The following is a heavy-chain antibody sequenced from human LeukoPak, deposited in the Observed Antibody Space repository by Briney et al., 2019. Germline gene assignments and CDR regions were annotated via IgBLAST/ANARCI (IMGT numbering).Heavy chain of an antibody. CDR2: IISILGTA. Sequence: SVKVSCKASGGTFSSYAISWVRQAPGQGLEWMGRIISILGTANYAQKFQGRVTITADKSTSTAYMELSSLRSEDTAVYYCARAAGNSWYVGGNYYGMDVWGQGTTVTVSS. J-gene: IGHJ6*02. V-gene: IGHV1-69*04. D-gene: IGHD6-13*01. CDR1: GGTFSSYA. CDR3: ARAAGNSWYVGGNYYGMDV.